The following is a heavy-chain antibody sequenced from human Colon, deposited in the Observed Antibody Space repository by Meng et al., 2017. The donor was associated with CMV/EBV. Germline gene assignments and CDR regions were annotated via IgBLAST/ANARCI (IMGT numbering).Heavy chain of an antibody. CDR1: EFSLTNAW. CDR3: ARDNAETATNYGIV. D-gene: IGHD5-24*01. CDR2: INSAGTT. V-gene: IGHV3-53*05. J-gene: IGHJ6*02. Sequence: GESLKISCEASEFSLTNAWMTWVRQAPGKGLEWVSFINSAGTTYYADSVEGRFTISRDNSKNTMYLQMNSLRTEDTAVYYCARDNAETATNYGIVWGQGTTVTVSS.